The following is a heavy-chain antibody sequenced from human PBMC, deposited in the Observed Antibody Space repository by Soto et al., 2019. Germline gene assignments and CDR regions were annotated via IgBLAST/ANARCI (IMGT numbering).Heavy chain of an antibody. D-gene: IGHD3-3*01. CDR1: GYTFTSYD. V-gene: IGHV1-8*01. Sequence: RASVKVSCKASGYTFTSYDINWVRQATGQGLEWMGWMNPNSVNTGYAQKFQGRVTMTRNTSISTAYMELSSLRSEDTAVYYCARGKGITIFGVVRNYGMDVWGQGTTVTVSS. CDR3: ARGKGITIFGVVRNYGMDV. CDR2: MNPNSVNT. J-gene: IGHJ6*02.